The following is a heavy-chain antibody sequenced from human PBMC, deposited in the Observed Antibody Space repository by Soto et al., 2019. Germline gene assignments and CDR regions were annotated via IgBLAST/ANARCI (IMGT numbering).Heavy chain of an antibody. CDR1: GGSISSYY. CDR3: ARDPGYYDSSGYYNYYYYGMDV. J-gene: IGHJ6*02. D-gene: IGHD3-22*01. Sequence: SETLSLTCTVSGGSISSYYWSWIRQPPGKGLEWIGYIYYSGSTNYNPSLRSRVTISVDTSKNQFSLKLSSVTAADTAVYYCARDPGYYDSSGYYNYYYYGMDVWGQGTTVTV. CDR2: IYYSGST. V-gene: IGHV4-59*01.